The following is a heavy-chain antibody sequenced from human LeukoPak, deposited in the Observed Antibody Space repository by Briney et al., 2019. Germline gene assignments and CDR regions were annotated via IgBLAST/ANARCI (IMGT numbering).Heavy chain of an antibody. CDR2: INPSDGST. D-gene: IGHD3-10*01. J-gene: IGHJ4*02. Sequence: GASVKVSCKASGYTFTSYYMHWVRHAPGQGLEWMGIINPSDGSTSYAQKFQGRVTMTRDTSTSTVYMELSSLRSEDTAVYYCARPSYGSGSYYGTFDYWGQGTLVTVSS. CDR1: GYTFTSYY. V-gene: IGHV1-46*01. CDR3: ARPSYGSGSYYGTFDY.